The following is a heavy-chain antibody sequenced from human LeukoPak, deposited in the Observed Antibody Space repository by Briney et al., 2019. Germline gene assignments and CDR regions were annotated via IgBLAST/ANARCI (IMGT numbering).Heavy chain of an antibody. D-gene: IGHD3-22*01. V-gene: IGHV4-59*01. Sequence: SETLSLTCTVSGGSISSYYWSWIRQPPGKGLEWIGYIYDSGSTNYNPSLKSRVTISVDTSKDQFSLKVSSVTAADTAVYYCASLTTADAFDIWGQGTMVTVSS. CDR1: GGSISSYY. CDR3: ASLTTADAFDI. J-gene: IGHJ3*02. CDR2: IYDSGST.